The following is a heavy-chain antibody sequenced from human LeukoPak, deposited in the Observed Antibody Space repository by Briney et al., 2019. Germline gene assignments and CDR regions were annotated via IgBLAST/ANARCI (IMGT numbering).Heavy chain of an antibody. D-gene: IGHD2-2*01. J-gene: IGHJ3*02. V-gene: IGHV1-69*13. CDR3: AREMDVVVRQLAHYAFDI. Sequence: SVKVSCKASGGTFSSYAISWVRQAPGQGVEWVGGIIPIFGTANYSQKFQGRVTITAYESTSTAYMELSSLRSEDTAVYYFAREMDVVVRQLAHYAFDIWGQGTMVTVSS. CDR1: GGTFSSYA. CDR2: IIPIFGTA.